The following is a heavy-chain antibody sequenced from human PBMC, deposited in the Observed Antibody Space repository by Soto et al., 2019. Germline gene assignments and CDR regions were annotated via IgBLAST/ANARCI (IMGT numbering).Heavy chain of an antibody. CDR2: TYYRSKWYN. CDR1: GDSVSSNSAA. J-gene: IGHJ6*02. CDR3: ARDWYCSGGSCYPSQTTYYYYGMDV. D-gene: IGHD2-15*01. V-gene: IGHV6-1*01. Sequence: SQTLSLTCAISGDSVSSNSAAWNWIRQSPSRGLEWLGRTYYRSKWYNDYAVSVKSRITINPDTSKNQFSLQLNSVAPEDTAVYYCARDWYCSGGSCYPSQTTYYYYGMDVWGQGTTVTVSS.